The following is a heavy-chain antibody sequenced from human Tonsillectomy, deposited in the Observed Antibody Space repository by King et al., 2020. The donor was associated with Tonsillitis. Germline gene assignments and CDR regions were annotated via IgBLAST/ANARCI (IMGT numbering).Heavy chain of an antibody. Sequence: QLVESGAEGKKTGSSVKVSCKPSGYTFTYRYLHWVRQAPGQALEWMGWITPFNGNTNYAQKFQDRVTITRDRSMSTAYMELSSLRSEDTAMYDCARSLTIVGRLRLAFDIWGQGKMVTVSS. CDR2: ITPFNGNT. V-gene: IGHV1-45*02. J-gene: IGHJ3*02. CDR3: ARSLTIVGRLRLAFDI. D-gene: IGHD3-3*01. CDR1: GYTFTYRY.